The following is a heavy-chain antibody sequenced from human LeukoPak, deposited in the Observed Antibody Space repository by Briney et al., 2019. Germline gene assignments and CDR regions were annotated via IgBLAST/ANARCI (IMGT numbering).Heavy chain of an antibody. D-gene: IGHD2-2*01. Sequence: ASVKVSCKASGYIFSGYYMHWVRQAPGQGLKWMGIINPSGGSTSYAQKFQGRVTMTRDTSTSTVYMELSSLRSEDTAVYYCARDGSYCSSTSCYLSDYYGMDVWGQGTTVTVSS. V-gene: IGHV1-46*01. CDR3: ARDGSYCSSTSCYLSDYYGMDV. CDR2: INPSGGST. CDR1: GYIFSGYY. J-gene: IGHJ6*02.